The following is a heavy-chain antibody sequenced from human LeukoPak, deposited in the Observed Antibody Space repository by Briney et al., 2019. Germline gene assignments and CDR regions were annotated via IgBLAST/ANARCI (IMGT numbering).Heavy chain of an antibody. V-gene: IGHV3-23*01. CDR1: GFSFSSHA. Sequence: GGSLRLSCAASGFSFSSHAMNWVRQAPGKGLEWVSAISGSGSGTDYADSVKGRFTISRNNSKNTLYLQINSLRAADTAVYYCAKDVRGYNRPVDYWGQGTLVTVSS. CDR3: AKDVRGYNRPVDY. CDR2: ISGSGSGT. J-gene: IGHJ4*02. D-gene: IGHD3-10*02.